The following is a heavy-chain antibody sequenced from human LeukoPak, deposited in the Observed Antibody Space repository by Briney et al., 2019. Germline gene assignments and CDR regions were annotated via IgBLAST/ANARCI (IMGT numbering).Heavy chain of an antibody. J-gene: IGHJ4*02. CDR3: ARAHGHFDY. Sequence: SETLSLTFTVSGGAISSYYCSWIRQPPRKGREWIGDIYYSGSTNYNPSLTSRVTISVDTSNHQFSLKMSSVTAADTAVYYCARAHGHFDYWGQGTMVTASS. V-gene: IGHV4-59*01. CDR2: IYYSGST. CDR1: GGAISSYY.